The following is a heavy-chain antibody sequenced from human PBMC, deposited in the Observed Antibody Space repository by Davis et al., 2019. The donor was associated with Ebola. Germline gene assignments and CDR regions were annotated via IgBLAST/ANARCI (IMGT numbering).Heavy chain of an antibody. Sequence: AASVKVSCKASGYTFTSYDINWVRQATGQGLEWMGWMNPNSGNTGYAQMFQGRVTMTRNTSISTAYMELSSLRSEDTAVYYCARGATVDNWFDPWGQGTLVTVSS. V-gene: IGHV1-8*01. J-gene: IGHJ5*02. D-gene: IGHD4-23*01. CDR1: GYTFTSYD. CDR3: ARGATVDNWFDP. CDR2: MNPNSGNT.